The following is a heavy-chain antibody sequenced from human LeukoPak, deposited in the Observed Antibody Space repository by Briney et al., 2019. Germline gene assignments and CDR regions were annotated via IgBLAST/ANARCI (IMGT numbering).Heavy chain of an antibody. CDR3: ATEARRGGRYHYYYYMDV. J-gene: IGHJ6*03. V-gene: IGHV1-24*01. CDR1: GYTLTELS. D-gene: IGHD3-10*01. Sequence: GASVKVSCKVSGYTLTELSMHWVRQAPGKGLEWMGGFDPEDGETIYAQKFQGRVTMTEDTSTDTAYMELSSLRSEDTAVYYCATEARRGGRYHYYYYMDVWGKGTTVTVSS. CDR2: FDPEDGET.